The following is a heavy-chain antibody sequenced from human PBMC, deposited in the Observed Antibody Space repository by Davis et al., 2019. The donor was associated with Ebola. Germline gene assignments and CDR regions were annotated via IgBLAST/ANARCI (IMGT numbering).Heavy chain of an antibody. J-gene: IGHJ5*02. D-gene: IGHD3-10*01. CDR1: GFTFSTYW. CDR2: IKQDGSEK. V-gene: IGHV3-7*01. Sequence: GGSLRLSCAASGFTFSTYWMSWVRQAPGKGLEWVANIKQDGSEKYYVDSVKGRFTISRDNAKNSLYLQMNSLRAEDTAVYYCARAGSPGSVDLWGQGTLVTVSS. CDR3: ARAGSPGSVDL.